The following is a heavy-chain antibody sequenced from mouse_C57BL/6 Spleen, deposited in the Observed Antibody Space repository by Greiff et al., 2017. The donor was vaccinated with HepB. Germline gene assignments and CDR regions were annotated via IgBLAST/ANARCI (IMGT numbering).Heavy chain of an antibody. J-gene: IGHJ2*01. Sequence: EVHLVESGGGLVKPGGSLKLSCAASGFTFSSYAMSWVRQTPEKRLEGVATISDGGRYTYYPDNVKGRFTISRDNAKNNLYLQMSHLKSEDTAMYYCARATPFYYFDYWGQGTTLTVSS. V-gene: IGHV5-4*01. CDR1: GFTFSSYA. CDR3: ARATPFYYFDY. CDR2: ISDGGRYT.